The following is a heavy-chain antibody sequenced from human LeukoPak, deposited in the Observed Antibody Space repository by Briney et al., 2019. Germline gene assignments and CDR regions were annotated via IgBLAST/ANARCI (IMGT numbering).Heavy chain of an antibody. V-gene: IGHV3-21*04. D-gene: IGHD1-1*01. CDR3: AREGPQLSYFDY. J-gene: IGHJ4*02. Sequence: PGGSLRLSCAASGFTFSSYSMNWVRQAPGKGLEWVSSISSSSSYIYYADSVKGRFTISRDNSKNTLYLQMNSLRAEDTAVYYCAREGPQLSYFDYWGQGTLVTVSS. CDR1: GFTFSSYS. CDR2: ISSSSSYI.